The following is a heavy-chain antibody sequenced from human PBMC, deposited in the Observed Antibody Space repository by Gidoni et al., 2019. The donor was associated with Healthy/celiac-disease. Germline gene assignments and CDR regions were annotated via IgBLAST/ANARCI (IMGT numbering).Heavy chain of an antibody. Sequence: EVQLVESGGGLVQPGGSLRRSCEASTFIYYAMSWVRQTPGKGLEWVSGSSGTDDSIYYGDSVKGRFTISRDDSKNTLYLQMDSLRVDDTAVYYCAKDWWSDAFHIWGQGTTVTVSS. J-gene: IGHJ3*02. CDR3: AKDWWSDAFHI. D-gene: IGHD2-15*01. V-gene: IGHV3-23*04. CDR2: SSGTDDSI. CDR1: TFIYYA.